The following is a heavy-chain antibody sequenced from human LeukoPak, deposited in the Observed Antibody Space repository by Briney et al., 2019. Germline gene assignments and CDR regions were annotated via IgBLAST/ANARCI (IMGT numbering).Heavy chain of an antibody. CDR3: ARGGSGSYYFDY. Sequence: ASVKVSCKASGYTFTGYYMHWVRQAPGQRLEWMGWINAGNGNTKYSQKFQGRVTITRDTSASTAYMELSSLRSEDTAVYYCARGGSGSYYFDYWGQGTLVTVSS. CDR1: GYTFTGYY. D-gene: IGHD3-10*01. J-gene: IGHJ4*02. CDR2: INAGNGNT. V-gene: IGHV1-3*01.